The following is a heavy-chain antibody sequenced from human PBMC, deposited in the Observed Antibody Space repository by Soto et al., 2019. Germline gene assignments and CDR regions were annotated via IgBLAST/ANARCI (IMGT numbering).Heavy chain of an antibody. Sequence: DVQLLESGGGLVQPGGSLRLSCAASGFTFRSYAMSWVRQAPGKGLEWVSGISGSGISTHYADSVKGRFTVSRDNSKXXXXXXXXXXXXXXXXXXXXXXXXXXXDWYFDLWGRGTLVTVSS. V-gene: IGHV3-23*01. CDR1: GFTFRSYA. J-gene: IGHJ2*01. CDR3: XXXXXXXDWYFDL. CDR2: ISGSGIST.